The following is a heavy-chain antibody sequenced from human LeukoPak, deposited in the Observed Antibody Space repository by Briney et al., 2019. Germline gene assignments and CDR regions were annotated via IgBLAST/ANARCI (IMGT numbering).Heavy chain of an antibody. CDR3: ARDRASTPRQIDPLDF. V-gene: IGHV4-38-2*02. J-gene: IGHJ4*02. D-gene: IGHD2-15*01. Sequence: ASETLSLTCGVSGSYISSGYYWGWIRQPPGKGLEWIASIFYSGKTYYNPSLKSRVTISADTSKNQFSLRLDSLGAADTAVYYCARDRASTPRQIDPLDFWGQGILVTVSS. CDR2: IFYSGKT. CDR1: GSYISSGYY.